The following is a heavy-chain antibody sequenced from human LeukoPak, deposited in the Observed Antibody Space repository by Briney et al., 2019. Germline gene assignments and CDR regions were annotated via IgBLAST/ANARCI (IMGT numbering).Heavy chain of an antibody. CDR1: GFTFSSYG. CDR2: IWYDGSNK. D-gene: IGHD4-17*01. J-gene: IGHJ4*02. V-gene: IGHV3-33*01. CDR3: ARVDYGDYVANY. Sequence: GGSLRLSCAASGFTFSSYGMHWVRQAPGKGLEWVAVIWYDGSNKYYADSVKGRFTISRDNSKNTPYLQMNSLRAEDTAVYYCARVDYGDYVANYWGQGTLVTVSS.